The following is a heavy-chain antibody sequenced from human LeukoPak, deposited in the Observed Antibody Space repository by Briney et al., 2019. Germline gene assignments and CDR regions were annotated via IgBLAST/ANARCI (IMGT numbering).Heavy chain of an antibody. Sequence: PGGSLRLSCAASGFTSSSYWMSWVRQAPGKGLKWVANIKQDGSEKYYVDSEKGRFTISRDNAKNSLYLQMNSLRAEDTAVYYCARDPYSSSSPLDYWGQGTLVTVSS. CDR1: GFTSSSYW. J-gene: IGHJ4*02. CDR2: IKQDGSEK. CDR3: ARDPYSSSSPLDY. V-gene: IGHV3-7*01. D-gene: IGHD6-6*01.